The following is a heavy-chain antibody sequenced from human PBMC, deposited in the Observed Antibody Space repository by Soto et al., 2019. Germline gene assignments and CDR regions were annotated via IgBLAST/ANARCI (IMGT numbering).Heavy chain of an antibody. CDR1: GGSISSGGYY. V-gene: IGHV4-31*03. D-gene: IGHD2-2*01. CDR3: AGRTRSTARNNGFHP. J-gene: IGHJ5*02. Sequence: SETLSLTCTVSGGSISSGGYYWSWIRQHPGKGLEWIGYIYYSGSTYYNPSLKSRVTISVDTSKNQFSLKLSSVTAADTAVYYCAGRTRSTARNNGFHPWGQGTLVTVSS. CDR2: IYYSGST.